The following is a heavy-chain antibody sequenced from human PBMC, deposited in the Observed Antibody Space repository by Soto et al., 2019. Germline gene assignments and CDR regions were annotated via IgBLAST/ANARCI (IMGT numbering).Heavy chain of an antibody. J-gene: IGHJ4*02. CDR3: ARWFTYGNFDYFDY. D-gene: IGHD3-10*01. Sequence: GGSLRLSCAASGFTFNTYWMXWFRQAPGKGLVWVSRINSGGGTTTYADSVKGRFTISRDNAKNTLYLQMNGLRAEDTAIYYCARWFTYGNFDYFDYWGQGTQVTVSS. CDR2: INSGGGTT. V-gene: IGHV3-74*01. CDR1: GFTFNTYW.